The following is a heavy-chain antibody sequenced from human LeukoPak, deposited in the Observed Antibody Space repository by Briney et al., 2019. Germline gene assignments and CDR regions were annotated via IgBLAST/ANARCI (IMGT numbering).Heavy chain of an antibody. CDR1: GGSISSHY. CDR3: ARSQKRYCSSTSCHRYYYYYYMDV. V-gene: IGHV4-59*11. J-gene: IGHJ6*03. D-gene: IGHD2-2*02. Sequence: SETLSLTCTVSGGSISSHYWSWIRQPPGKGLEWIGYMYYSGSTKYNSSLKSRVTISVDTSKNQFSLKLSSVTAADTAVYYCARSQKRYCSSTSCHRYYYYYYMDVWGKGTTVTISS. CDR2: MYYSGST.